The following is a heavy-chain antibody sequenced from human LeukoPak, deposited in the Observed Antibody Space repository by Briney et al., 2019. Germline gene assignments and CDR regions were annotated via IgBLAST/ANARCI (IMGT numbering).Heavy chain of an antibody. J-gene: IGHJ4*02. Sequence: GRSLRLSCAASGFTFSSYAMHWVRQAPGKGLEWVAVISYDGSNKYYADSVKGRFTISRDNSKNTLYLQMNSLRAEDTAVYYCASGLIDYWGQGTLVTVSS. V-gene: IGHV3-30-3*01. CDR2: ISYDGSNK. CDR1: GFTFSSYA. CDR3: ASGLIDY.